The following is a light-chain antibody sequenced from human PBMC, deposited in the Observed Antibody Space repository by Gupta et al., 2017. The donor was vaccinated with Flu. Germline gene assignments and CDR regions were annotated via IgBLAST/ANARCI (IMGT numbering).Light chain of an antibody. J-gene: IGLJ3*02. Sequence: QSALTQPASVSGSPGQSITISCTGTSSDVGGYNYVSWYQQHPGKAPKLIIYEVSNRPSGVSNRFSGSESGNTASLTISGLQAEDEADYYCSSYTSSSSPVFGGGTKLTVL. CDR1: SSDVGGYNY. V-gene: IGLV2-14*01. CDR3: SSYTSSSSPV. CDR2: EVS.